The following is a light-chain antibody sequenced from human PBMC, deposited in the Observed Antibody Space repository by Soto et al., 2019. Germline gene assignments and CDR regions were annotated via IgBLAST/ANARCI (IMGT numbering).Light chain of an antibody. J-gene: IGKJ2*01. CDR3: QNYDSSPYT. CDR2: GAS. Sequence: ETVLTQSPGALSLSPGETATLSCRASQSVASNSLAWYQQKPGQAPRHLVYGASGRATDIPDRFSGRGSGTDFTLTINRLEPEDFAVYYCQNYDSSPYTFGQGTKLEIK. CDR1: QSVASNS. V-gene: IGKV3-20*01.